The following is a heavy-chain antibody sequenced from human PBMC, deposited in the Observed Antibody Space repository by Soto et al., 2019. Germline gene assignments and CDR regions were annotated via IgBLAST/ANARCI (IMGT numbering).Heavy chain of an antibody. CDR1: GGSISSGGYY. V-gene: IGHV4-31*03. CDR2: IYYGGST. CDR3: ARAGPILGYCSSTSCHKSLYYFDY. D-gene: IGHD2-2*01. Sequence: QVQLQESGPGLVKPSQTLSLTCTVSGGSISSGGYYWSWIRQHPGKGLEWIGYIYYGGSTYYNPSLKSRVTISVDTSKNQFSLKLSSVTAADTAVYYCARAGPILGYCSSTSCHKSLYYFDYWGQGTLVTVSS. J-gene: IGHJ4*02.